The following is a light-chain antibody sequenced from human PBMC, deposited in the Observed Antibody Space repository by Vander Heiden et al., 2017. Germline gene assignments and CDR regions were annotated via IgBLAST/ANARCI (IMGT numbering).Light chain of an antibody. Sequence: QPLLTHPPPVSPAPGQKVTIPCSGSSSNIGKNYVSWYQQVPGTAPKLLIYDNNKRPSGIPDRFSGSKSGTSATLGITGLQTGDEADYYCGTWDSSLSNAVFGTGTKVTVL. J-gene: IGLJ1*01. V-gene: IGLV1-51*01. CDR3: GTWDSSLSNAV. CDR2: DNN. CDR1: SSNIGKNY.